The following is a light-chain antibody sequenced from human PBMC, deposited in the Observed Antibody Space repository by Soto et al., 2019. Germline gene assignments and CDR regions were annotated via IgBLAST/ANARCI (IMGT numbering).Light chain of an antibody. CDR3: QQRSNWPHT. V-gene: IGKV3-11*01. Sequence: EIVLTQSPATLSVSPGERATLSCRASQSVSSYLAWYQQKPGQAPRLLIYDASNRATGIPARFSGSGSGTDLTLTISSLETEDFAAYYCQQRSNWPHTFGPGTKVEIK. CDR1: QSVSSY. J-gene: IGKJ3*01. CDR2: DAS.